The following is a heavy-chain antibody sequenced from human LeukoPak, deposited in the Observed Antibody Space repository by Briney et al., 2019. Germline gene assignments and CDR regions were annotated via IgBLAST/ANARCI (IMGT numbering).Heavy chain of an antibody. V-gene: IGHV3-30*18. CDR2: ISYDGINK. D-gene: IGHD2-21*02. CDR1: GFTFSGSG. CDR3: AKDWARGDSYYVDY. Sequence: GRSLRLSCVASGFTFSGSGMHWVRQAPGKGLECVALISYDGINKYYADSVRGRFTISRDNSRNTLYLQMDSLGPDDTAMYYCAKDWARGDSYYVDYWGQGTQVTVSS. J-gene: IGHJ4*02.